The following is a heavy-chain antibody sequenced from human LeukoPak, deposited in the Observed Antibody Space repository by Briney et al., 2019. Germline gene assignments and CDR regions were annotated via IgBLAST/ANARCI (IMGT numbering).Heavy chain of an antibody. Sequence: GALRLSCAASGFTFSTYWMHWVRQAPGTGLVWVSLINSDGSSTNYADSVKGRFTISRDNAKNTLYLQMNSLRAEDTAVYYCATDVPAVTIFGYWGQGNLVTVSS. J-gene: IGHJ4*02. CDR1: GFTFSTYW. CDR3: ATDVPAVTIFGY. D-gene: IGHD2-2*01. V-gene: IGHV3-74*01. CDR2: INSDGSST.